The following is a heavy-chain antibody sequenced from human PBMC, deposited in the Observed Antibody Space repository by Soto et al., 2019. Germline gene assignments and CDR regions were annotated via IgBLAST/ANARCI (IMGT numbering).Heavy chain of an antibody. V-gene: IGHV3-21*01. J-gene: IGHJ6*02. CDR3: ARGDEYGAWEVGLNYYSYTLDG. D-gene: IGHD4-17*01. CDR1: GFTFSNYN. CDR2: ISSSSTYI. Sequence: GGSLSLSCAASGFTFSNYNMNWVRQAPGKGLDWVSSISSSSTYIYYADSLKGRFTISRDNAKNSLYLQMNSLRAEDTAVYYCARGDEYGAWEVGLNYYSYTLDGWGQGTTVTVSS.